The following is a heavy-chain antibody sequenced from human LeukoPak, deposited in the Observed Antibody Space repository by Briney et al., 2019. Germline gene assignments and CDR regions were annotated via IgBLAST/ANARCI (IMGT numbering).Heavy chain of an antibody. CDR3: ANEEYQSNDYGDYGH. CDR2: ISSSGSTI. V-gene: IGHV3-48*03. J-gene: IGHJ4*02. CDR1: GFTFSSYE. Sequence: GGSLRLSCAASGFTFSSYEMNWVRQAPGKGLEWVSYISSSGSTIYYADSVKGRFTISRDNSKNTLYLQMNSLRAEDTAVYYCANEEYQSNDYGDYGHWGQGTLVTVSS. D-gene: IGHD4-17*01.